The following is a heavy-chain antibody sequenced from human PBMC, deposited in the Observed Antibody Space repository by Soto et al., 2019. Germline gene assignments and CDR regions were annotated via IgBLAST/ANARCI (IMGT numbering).Heavy chain of an antibody. CDR1: GDSVTSGSIY. D-gene: IGHD3-3*01. J-gene: IGHJ6*02. CDR2: VHYTGST. CDR3: ARDRGNFGVVLADFYQYGMDV. V-gene: IGHV4-61*03. Sequence: QVQLQESGPGLVKPSETLSLTCTVSGDSVTSGSIYWSGIRHPPGKELEWIGYVHYTGSTNYNPSLKSRVAISVDTSKNHFSLTLSSVTAADTGVYYCARDRGNFGVVLADFYQYGMDVWGQGTAVTVSS.